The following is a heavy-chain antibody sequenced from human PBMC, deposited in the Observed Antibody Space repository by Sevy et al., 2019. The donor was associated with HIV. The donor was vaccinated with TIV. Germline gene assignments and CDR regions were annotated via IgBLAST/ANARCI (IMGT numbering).Heavy chain of an antibody. CDR1: GFTFSSYW. J-gene: IGHJ3*02. D-gene: IGHD3-22*01. V-gene: IGHV3-7*01. CDR2: IKQDGSEK. Sequence: GGSLRLSCAASGFTFSSYWMSWVRQAPGKGLEWVANIKQDGSEKYYVDSVKGRFTISRDNAKNSLYLQMNSLRAEDTAVCYCAREGKDYYDSSGYYYRDAFDIWGQGTMVTVSS. CDR3: AREGKDYYDSSGYYYRDAFDI.